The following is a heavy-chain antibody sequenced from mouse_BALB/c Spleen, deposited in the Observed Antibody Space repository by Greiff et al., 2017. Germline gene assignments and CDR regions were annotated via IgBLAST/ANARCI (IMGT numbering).Heavy chain of an antibody. Sequence: QVTLKVSGPGLLQPSQTLSLTCSFSGFSLSTSGMCVSWLRHPSGKGLEWLAHIYWDDDKRYNPSLKSRLTIPKDTSRNQEFLKITGVETADTATYDCAGPYYCGSGRYYYAMDYWGQGTSVTVSS. CDR2: IYWDDDK. CDR3: AGPYYCGSGRYYYAMDY. J-gene: IGHJ4*01. V-gene: IGHV8-12*01. D-gene: IGHD1-1*01. CDR1: GFSLSTSGMC.